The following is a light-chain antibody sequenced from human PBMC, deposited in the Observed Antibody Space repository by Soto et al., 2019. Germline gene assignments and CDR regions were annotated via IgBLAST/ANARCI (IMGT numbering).Light chain of an antibody. V-gene: IGLV1-40*01. CDR2: GNS. Sequence: QSVLTQPPSVSGAPGQRVTISCTGSSSNIGAHYDVHWYQQLPGTAPKLLIYGNSNRPSGVPDRFSGSKSGNSASLTISGLQADDEADYHCSSYTSSNSLVFGGGTQLTVL. CDR3: SSYTSSNSLV. CDR1: SSNIGAHYD. J-gene: IGLJ3*02.